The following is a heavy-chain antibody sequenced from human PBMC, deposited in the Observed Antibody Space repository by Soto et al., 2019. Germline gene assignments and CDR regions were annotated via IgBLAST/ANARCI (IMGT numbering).Heavy chain of an antibody. CDR3: ARPFQSWPGGWYFDL. J-gene: IGHJ2*01. V-gene: IGHV1-69*19. CDR1: GGTFSSYS. D-gene: IGHD3-16*01. Sequence: QVQLVQSGAEVKKPGSSVKVSCKASGGTFSSYSINWVRQAPGQGLEWMGGIIPIFGTANYAQKFQGRVTLTADESTSTAHMELSSLRNEETAVYYCARPFQSWPGGWYFDLWGRGTLVTGSS. CDR2: IIPIFGTA.